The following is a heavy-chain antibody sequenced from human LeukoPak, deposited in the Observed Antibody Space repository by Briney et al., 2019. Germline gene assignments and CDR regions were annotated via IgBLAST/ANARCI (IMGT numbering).Heavy chain of an antibody. D-gene: IGHD1-1*01. CDR1: CGSISYYY. J-gene: IGHJ5*02. Sequence: PSETLSLTCTVTCGSISYYYWSWIRQPPGKGLEWIGHIYGSGSTNYNPSLKSRVTLSVDTSKNQFSLKLSSVTAADTAVYYCARVGTSGTHLNWFDPWGQGTLVTVSS. CDR2: IYGSGST. CDR3: ARVGTSGTHLNWFDP. V-gene: IGHV4-59*01.